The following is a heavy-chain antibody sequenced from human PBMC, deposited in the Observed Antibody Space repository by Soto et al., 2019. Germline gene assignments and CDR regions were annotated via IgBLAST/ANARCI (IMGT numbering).Heavy chain of an antibody. Sequence: GGSLRLSCAASGLPFSSYWMHWVRQSQGKGRVWVSRINSDGSSTSYADSVKGRVTISIDNAKNTLYLQMNSRRAEDTAIYYCVKDRVSSGCNWFDPWGQGTLVNVSS. D-gene: IGHD3-22*01. V-gene: IGHV3-74*01. J-gene: IGHJ5*02. CDR2: INSDGSST. CDR1: GLPFSSYW. CDR3: VKDRVSSGCNWFDP.